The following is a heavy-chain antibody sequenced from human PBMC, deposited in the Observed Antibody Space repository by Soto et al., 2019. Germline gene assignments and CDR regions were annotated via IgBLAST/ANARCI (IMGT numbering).Heavy chain of an antibody. CDR2: ITGSGGST. Sequence: EVQLLESGGGLVQPGGSLRIPCTASGFTFSNYAMSWVRQAPGKGLEWVSAITGSGGSTYYADSVKGRFTISRDNSKNTVYLQMNNLRAEDSAIYFCAKGSSGSRPYYFDSWGQGTLVTVSS. CDR3: AKGSSGSRPYYFDS. V-gene: IGHV3-23*01. D-gene: IGHD3-22*01. CDR1: GFTFSNYA. J-gene: IGHJ4*02.